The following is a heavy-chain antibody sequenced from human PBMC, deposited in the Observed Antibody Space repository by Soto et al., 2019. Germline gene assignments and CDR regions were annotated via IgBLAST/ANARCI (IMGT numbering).Heavy chain of an antibody. CDR3: MYYDFWSGPYGMDV. V-gene: IGHV3-21*01. CDR2: ISSSSSYI. CDR1: GFTFSSYS. D-gene: IGHD3-3*01. Sequence: PGGSLRLSCAASGFTFSSYSMNWVRRAPGKGLEWVSSISSSSSYIYYADSVKGRFTISRDNAKNSLYLQMNSLRAEDTAVYYCMYYDFWSGPYGMDVWGQGTTVTVSS. J-gene: IGHJ6*02.